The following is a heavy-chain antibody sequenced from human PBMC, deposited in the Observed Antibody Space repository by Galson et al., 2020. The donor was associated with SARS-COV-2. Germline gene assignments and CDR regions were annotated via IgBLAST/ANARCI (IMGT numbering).Heavy chain of an antibody. D-gene: IGHD3-3*02. J-gene: IGHJ4*02. CDR2: IYTSGST. CDR3: ARPSCIRRSCHFVY. Sequence: SETLSLTCTVSGGSISSGSFYWSWIRQPAGKGLEWIGHIYTSGSTNYNPSLRSRVTVSVDTSKNQLSLKLTSVTAADTAVYYCARPSCIRRSCHFVYWGQGTLVTVSS. CDR1: GGSISSGSFY. V-gene: IGHV4-61*09.